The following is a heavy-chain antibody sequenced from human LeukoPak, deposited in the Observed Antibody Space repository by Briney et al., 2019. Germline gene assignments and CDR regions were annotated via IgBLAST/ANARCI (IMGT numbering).Heavy chain of an antibody. V-gene: IGHV3-48*03. J-gene: IGHJ4*02. CDR2: ISSSGSTI. Sequence: GGSLRLSCAASGFNFSSYWMNWVRQAPGKGLEWVSYISSSGSTIYYADSVKGRFTISRDNAKNSLYLQMNGLRAEDTAVYYCARSSYYYDSSGYYYKYYFDYWGQGTLVTVSS. CDR3: ARSSYYYDSSGYYYKYYFDY. D-gene: IGHD3-22*01. CDR1: GFNFSSYW.